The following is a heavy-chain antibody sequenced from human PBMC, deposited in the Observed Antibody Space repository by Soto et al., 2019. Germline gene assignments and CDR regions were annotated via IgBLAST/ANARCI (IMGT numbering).Heavy chain of an antibody. J-gene: IGHJ4*02. CDR1: GFTVSGNF. V-gene: IGHV3-53*01. D-gene: IGHD6-13*01. CDR2: IYTGDTT. CDR3: ASRSSSSWSALDY. Sequence: PGGSLRLSCAASGFTVSGNFMSWVRQAPGKGLEWVSIIYTGDTTYYADSVKGRFTISRDNSKNTLYLQMNSLRAEDSAVYYCASRSSSSWSALDYWGRGTLVTVSS.